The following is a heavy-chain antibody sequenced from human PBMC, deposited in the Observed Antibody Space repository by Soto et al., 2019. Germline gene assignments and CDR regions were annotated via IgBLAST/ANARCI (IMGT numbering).Heavy chain of an antibody. CDR2: INAGNGNT. D-gene: IGHD2-2*01. V-gene: IGHV1-3*01. Sequence: ASVKVSCKVSGYTFTSYAMHWVRQAPGQRLEWMGWINAGNGNTKYSQKFQGRVTITRDTSASTAYMELSSLRSEDMAVYYCARDPLGGPAGNNWFDPWGQGTLVTVSS. J-gene: IGHJ5*02. CDR1: GYTFTSYA. CDR3: ARDPLGGPAGNNWFDP.